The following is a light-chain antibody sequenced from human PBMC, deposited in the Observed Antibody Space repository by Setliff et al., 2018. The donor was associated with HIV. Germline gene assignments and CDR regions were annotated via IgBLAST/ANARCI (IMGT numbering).Light chain of an antibody. V-gene: IGLV2-14*01. CDR1: TSDVGGYSS. CDR3: SSYTNSSSGV. J-gene: IGLJ1*01. CDR2: EVS. Sequence: QSALTQPPSASGSPGQSVTISCTGTTSDVGGYSSVSWYQQHPGKAPKLMIYEVSNRPSGISNRFSGSKSGNTASLTVSGLQAEDEADYYCSSYTNSSSGVFGTGTKVTVL.